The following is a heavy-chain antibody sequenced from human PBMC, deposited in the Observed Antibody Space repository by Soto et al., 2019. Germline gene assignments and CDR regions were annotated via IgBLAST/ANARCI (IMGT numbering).Heavy chain of an antibody. Sequence: QVQLVQSGAEVKKPGSSVRVSCKASGGTFSNFGFSWVRQAPGQGLEWMGWTSIYNGHTEYSPKFLGRVVMTTDTSADTAYLELKSLRPDDAALYYCARWDDYGASDQYHFDQWGQGTLVTVSS. CDR2: TSIYNGHT. J-gene: IGHJ4*02. CDR3: ARWDDYGASDQYHFDQ. V-gene: IGHV1-18*01. D-gene: IGHD4-17*01. CDR1: GGTFSNFG.